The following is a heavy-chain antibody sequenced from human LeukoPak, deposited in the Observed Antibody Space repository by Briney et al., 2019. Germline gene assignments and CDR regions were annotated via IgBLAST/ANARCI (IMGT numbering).Heavy chain of an antibody. J-gene: IGHJ4*02. V-gene: IGHV2-70*11. D-gene: IGHD2-21*02. CDR3: ARVVTATRTFDY. CDR1: GFSLSTSGMC. Sequence: SGPALVKPTQTLTLTCTFSGFSLSTSGMCVSWIRQPPGKALEWLARIDCDDDKYYSTSLKTRLTISKDTSKNQVVLTMTNMDPVDTATYYCARVVTATRTFDYWGQGTLVTVSS. CDR2: IDCDDDK.